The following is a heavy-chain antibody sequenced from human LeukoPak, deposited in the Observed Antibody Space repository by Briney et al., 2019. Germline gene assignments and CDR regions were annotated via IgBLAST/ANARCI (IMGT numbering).Heavy chain of an antibody. J-gene: IGHJ4*02. Sequence: SETLSLTCTVSGGSISSYYWSWIRQPAGKGLEWIGSIYYSGSTYYNPSLKSRVTISVDTSKNQFSLKLSSVTAADTAVYYCARHNKYYYGSGSSGFDYWGQGTLVTVSS. V-gene: IGHV4-59*05. CDR2: IYYSGST. CDR3: ARHNKYYYGSGSSGFDY. D-gene: IGHD3-10*01. CDR1: GGSISSYY.